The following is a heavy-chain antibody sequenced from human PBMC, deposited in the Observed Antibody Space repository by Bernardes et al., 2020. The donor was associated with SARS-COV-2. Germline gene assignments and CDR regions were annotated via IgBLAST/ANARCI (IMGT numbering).Heavy chain of an antibody. D-gene: IGHD2-21*01. CDR2: SGGDGGT. V-gene: IGHV3-23*01. Sequence: GWSLRLSCAASGFAFSSNGMSWVRQAPGKGLEWVSSSGGDGGTHYADSVRGRFTISRDTSRNTLFLQMNSLRGEDTAVYYCAKDLFWWSAADFWGQGTVVTVSS. J-gene: IGHJ4*02. CDR1: GFAFSSNG. CDR3: AKDLFWWSAADF.